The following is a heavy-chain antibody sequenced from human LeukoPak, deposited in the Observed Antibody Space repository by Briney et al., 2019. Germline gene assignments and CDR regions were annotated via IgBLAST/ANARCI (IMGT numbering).Heavy chain of an antibody. J-gene: IGHJ5*02. CDR3: ARDTVAGTYLRSAWFDP. V-gene: IGHV1-2*02. D-gene: IGHD6-19*01. CDR2: INPDSGGT. Sequence: ASVKVSCKASGYPFTGYYTHWVRQAPGQGLEWMGWINPDSGGTNYAQKFQGRVTMTRDTSISTAYMELSRLRSDDTAVYYCARDTVAGTYLRSAWFDPWGQGTLVTVSS. CDR1: GYPFTGYY.